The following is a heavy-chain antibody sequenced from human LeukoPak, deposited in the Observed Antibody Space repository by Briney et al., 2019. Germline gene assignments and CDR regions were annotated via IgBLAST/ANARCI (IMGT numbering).Heavy chain of an antibody. D-gene: IGHD3-16*01. V-gene: IGHV4-34*01. CDR1: GGSFSGYY. Sequence: SETLSLTCAVYGGSFSGYYWSWIRQPPGKGLEWIGEINHSGSTNYNPSLKSRVTISVDTSKNQFSLKLSSVTAADTAVYYCAREGRFYYYYGMDVWGQGTTVTVSS. CDR3: AREGRFYYYYGMDV. J-gene: IGHJ6*02. CDR2: INHSGST.